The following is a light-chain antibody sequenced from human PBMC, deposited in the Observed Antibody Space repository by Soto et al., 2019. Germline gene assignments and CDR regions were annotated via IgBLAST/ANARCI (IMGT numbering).Light chain of an antibody. CDR3: QQYENLPT. CDR1: QSISIY. Sequence: EIQMTQSPSSLSASVGDRVTITCRASQSISIYLNWYQLKPGKAPKLLIYAASSLQSGVPSRFRGSGSGTDFTFTISRLQPEDIATYYCQQYENLPTFGQGTRLEI. CDR2: AAS. V-gene: IGKV1-33*01. J-gene: IGKJ5*01.